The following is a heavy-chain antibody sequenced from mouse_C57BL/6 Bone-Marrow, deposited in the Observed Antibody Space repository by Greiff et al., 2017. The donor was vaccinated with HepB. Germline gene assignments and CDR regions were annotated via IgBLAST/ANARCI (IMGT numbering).Heavy chain of an antibody. J-gene: IGHJ3*01. D-gene: IGHD2-3*01. CDR3: ARSRWLLPLFAY. Sequence: VKLMESGAELVRPGSSVKLSCKASGYTFTSYWMHWVKQRPIQGLEWIGNIDPSDSETHYNQKFKDKATLTVDKSSSTAYMQLSSLTSEDSAVYYCARSRWLLPLFAYWGQGTLVTVSA. CDR1: GYTFTSYW. V-gene: IGHV1-52*01. CDR2: IDPSDSET.